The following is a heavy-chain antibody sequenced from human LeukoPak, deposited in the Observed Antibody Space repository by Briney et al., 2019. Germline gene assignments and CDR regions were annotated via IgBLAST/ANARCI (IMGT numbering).Heavy chain of an antibody. Sequence: SQTLSLTCAVSGGSISSGGYSWRWIRQPPGKGLEWIGYIYHSGSTYYNPSLKSRVTISVDRSKNQFSLKLSSVTAADTAVYYCARDRMGFNWFDPWGQGTLVTVSS. CDR1: GGSISSGGYS. CDR3: ARDRMGFNWFDP. J-gene: IGHJ5*02. V-gene: IGHV4-30-2*01. CDR2: IYHSGST. D-gene: IGHD1-26*01.